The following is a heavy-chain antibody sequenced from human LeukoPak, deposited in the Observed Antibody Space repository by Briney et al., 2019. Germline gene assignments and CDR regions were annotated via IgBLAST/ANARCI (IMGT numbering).Heavy chain of an antibody. CDR3: ARYKFHNYFDP. V-gene: IGHV4-61*01. J-gene: IGHJ5*02. CDR1: GDSVSSSPYY. Sequence: SETLSLTCSVSGDSVSSSPYYWGWIRQPPGKGLEWIGNTFSTSTLYNASLRSRVTILVDTSKNQFSLKLTSATAADTAIYYCARYKFHNYFDPWGQGTLVVVSS. D-gene: IGHD5-24*01. CDR2: TFSTST.